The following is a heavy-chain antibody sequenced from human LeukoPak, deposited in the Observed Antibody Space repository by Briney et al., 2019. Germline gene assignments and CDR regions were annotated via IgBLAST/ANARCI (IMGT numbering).Heavy chain of an antibody. J-gene: IGHJ4*02. CDR3: ARQRSGYGGVDY. V-gene: IGHV4-59*08. CDR2: IYSSGST. Sequence: SETLSLTCTVSGGSINSYYWSWIRQPPGTGLEWIGYIYSSGSTDYNPSLKSRVTISVDTSKNQFSLKLSSVTAADTAIYYCARQRSGYGGVDYWGQGTLVTVSS. CDR1: GGSINSYY. D-gene: IGHD5-12*01.